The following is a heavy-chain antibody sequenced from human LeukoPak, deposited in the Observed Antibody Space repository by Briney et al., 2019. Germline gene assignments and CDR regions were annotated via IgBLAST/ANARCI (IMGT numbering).Heavy chain of an antibody. Sequence: QAGGSLRLSCAAFGFTVSSNYMSWVRQAPGKGLEWVSVIYSGGSTYYADSVKGRFTISRDNSKNTLYLQMNSLRAEDTAVYYCARDLGSEIDYWGQGTLVTVSS. V-gene: IGHV3-53*01. J-gene: IGHJ4*02. CDR2: IYSGGST. CDR3: ARDLGSEIDY. D-gene: IGHD3-10*01. CDR1: GFTVSSNY.